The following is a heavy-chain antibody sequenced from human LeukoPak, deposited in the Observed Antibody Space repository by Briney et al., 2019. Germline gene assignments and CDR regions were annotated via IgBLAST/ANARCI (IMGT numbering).Heavy chain of an antibody. Sequence: SGTLSLTCTVSGASISSSDRWSWVRQPPGKGLEWIGEIYLSGGTNYNPSLKSRVTISVDKSKNQFSLKLSSVTAGDTALYYCAREGASRYFDYWGQGILVTVSS. CDR1: GASISSSDR. V-gene: IGHV4-4*02. J-gene: IGHJ4*02. CDR2: IYLSGGT. CDR3: AREGASRYFDY. D-gene: IGHD4/OR15-4a*01.